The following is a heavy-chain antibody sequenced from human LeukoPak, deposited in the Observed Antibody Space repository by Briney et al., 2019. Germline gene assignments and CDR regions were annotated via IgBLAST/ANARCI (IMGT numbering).Heavy chain of an antibody. Sequence: GRSLRLSCAASGFTFSSYAIHWVRQAPGKGLEWVAVISYDGRSKYYADSVKGRFTISRDNSKNTLYLQMNSLRAEDTAYYYCARGGTYSSGWNYWGQGAPVTVSS. D-gene: IGHD6-19*01. CDR1: GFTFSSYA. CDR3: ARGGTYSSGWNY. CDR2: ISYDGRSK. J-gene: IGHJ4*02. V-gene: IGHV3-30*04.